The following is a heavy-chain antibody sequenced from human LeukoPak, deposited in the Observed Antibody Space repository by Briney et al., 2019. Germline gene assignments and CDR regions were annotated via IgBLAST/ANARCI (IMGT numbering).Heavy chain of an antibody. CDR2: ISGSGGST. CDR3: AKGGDFWSGYSRGYYMDV. CDR1: GFTFSSYS. D-gene: IGHD3-3*01. Sequence: GGSLRLSCAASGFTFSSYSISWVRQIPGKGLEWVSVISGSGGSTYYADSVKGRFTISRDNSKNTLYLQMNSLRAEDTAVYYCAKGGDFWSGYSRGYYMDVWGKGTTVTVSS. J-gene: IGHJ6*03. V-gene: IGHV3-23*01.